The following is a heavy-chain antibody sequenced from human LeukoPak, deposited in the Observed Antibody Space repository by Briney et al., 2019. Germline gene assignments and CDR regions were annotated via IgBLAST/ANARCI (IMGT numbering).Heavy chain of an antibody. Sequence: SETLSLTCTVSGGSISSYYWSWIRQPPGKWLEWIGSVYYSGKTNYNPSLKNRVTISVDTSKNQFSLKLRSVTAADTAVFYCARQGYADFSPRPFDYWGQGTLVTVSS. V-gene: IGHV4-39*01. CDR3: ARQGYADFSPRPFDY. D-gene: IGHD4-17*01. CDR2: VYYSGKT. J-gene: IGHJ4*02. CDR1: GGSISSYY.